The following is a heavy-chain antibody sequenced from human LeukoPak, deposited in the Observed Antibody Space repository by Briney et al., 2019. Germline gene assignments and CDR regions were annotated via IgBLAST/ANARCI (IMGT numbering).Heavy chain of an antibody. J-gene: IGHJ4*02. Sequence: GGSLRLSCAASGFTFSSYAMSWVRQAPGKGLEWVANIKQDGSEKYYVDSVKGRFTISRDNAKNSLYLQMNSLRAEDTAVYYCARDGDAYGSGSYHGPYYFDYWGQGTLVTVSS. V-gene: IGHV3-7*01. D-gene: IGHD3-10*01. CDR1: GFTFSSYA. CDR2: IKQDGSEK. CDR3: ARDGDAYGSGSYHGPYYFDY.